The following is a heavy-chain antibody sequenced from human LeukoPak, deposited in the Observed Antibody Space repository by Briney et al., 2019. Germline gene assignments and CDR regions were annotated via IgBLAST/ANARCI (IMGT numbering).Heavy chain of an antibody. CDR3: ARDPGAQIYAGTLANDY. V-gene: IGHV1-2*02. D-gene: IGHD6-13*01. Sequence: ASVKVSCKAPGYTFTGYYMHWMRQAPGQRFEWMGWINPNNGDTNYAQKFQGRVTMTRDTSISTAYLELSRLRSDDTAVYYCARDPGAQIYAGTLANDYWGQGTLVTVSS. J-gene: IGHJ4*02. CDR2: INPNNGDT. CDR1: GYTFTGYY.